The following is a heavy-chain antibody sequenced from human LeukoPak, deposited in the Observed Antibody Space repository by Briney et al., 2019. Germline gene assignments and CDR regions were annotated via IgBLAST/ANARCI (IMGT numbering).Heavy chain of an antibody. CDR2: INHSGST. J-gene: IGHJ6*03. D-gene: IGHD3-10*01. CDR3: ARLTYALWFGEFIPDLRNYYMDV. Sequence: SETLSLTCAVYGGSFSGYYWSWIRQPPGKGLEWIGEINHSGSTNYNPSLKSRVTISVDTSKNQFSLKLSSVTAADTVVYYCARLTYALWFGEFIPDLRNYYMDVWGKGTTVTISS. CDR1: GGSFSGYY. V-gene: IGHV4-34*01.